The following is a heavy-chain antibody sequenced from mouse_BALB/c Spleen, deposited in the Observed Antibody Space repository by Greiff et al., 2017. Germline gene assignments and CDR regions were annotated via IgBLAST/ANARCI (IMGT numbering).Heavy chain of an antibody. CDR1: GYNFTSYW. Sequence: QVQLQQPGAELVKPGTSVKLSCKASGYNFTSYWINWVKLRPGQGLEWIGDIYPGSGSTNYNEKFKSKATLTVDTSSSTAYMQLSSLASEDSALYYCARSPGAMDYWGQGTSVTVSS. CDR3: ARSPGAMDY. J-gene: IGHJ4*01. V-gene: IGHV1-55*01. CDR2: IYPGSGST. D-gene: IGHD4-1*01.